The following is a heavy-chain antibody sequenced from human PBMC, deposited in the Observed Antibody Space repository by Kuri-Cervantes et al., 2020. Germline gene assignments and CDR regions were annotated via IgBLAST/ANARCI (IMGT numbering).Heavy chain of an antibody. D-gene: IGHD3-10*01. CDR2: IYSGGST. V-gene: IGHV3-53*01. J-gene: IGHJ6*02. CDR3: ARWGGGYYYYGMDV. Sequence: ETLSLTCAASGFTVSSNYMSWVRQAPGKGLEWVSVIYSGGSTYYADSVKGRFTISRDNPKNTLYLQMNSLRAEDTAVYYCARWGGGYYYYGMDVWGQGTTVTVSS. CDR1: GFTVSSNY.